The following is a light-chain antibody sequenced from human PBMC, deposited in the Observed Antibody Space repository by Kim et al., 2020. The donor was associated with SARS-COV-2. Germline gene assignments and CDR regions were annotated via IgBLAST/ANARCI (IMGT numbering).Light chain of an antibody. CDR2: DAS. CDR1: QSISTW. CDR3: QQYNSYWT. V-gene: IGKV1-5*01. J-gene: IGKJ1*01. Sequence: SASVGDRVTITGRASQSISTWLAWYQQKPGKAPKLLIYDASSLESGVPSRFSGSGSGTEFTLTISSLQPDDFATYYCQQYNSYWTFGQGTKVEIK.